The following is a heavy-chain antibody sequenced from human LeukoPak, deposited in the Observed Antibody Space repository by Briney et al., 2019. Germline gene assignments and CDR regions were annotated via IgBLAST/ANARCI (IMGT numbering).Heavy chain of an antibody. Sequence: SETLSLTCTVSGGSISSYYWSWIRQPPGKELEWIGYIYYSGRTYYNPSLKSRVTISVDTSKNQFSLSLSSVTAADTAVYYCARTISDSSGYYYSDYWGRGTLVTVSS. CDR3: ARTISDSSGYYYSDY. D-gene: IGHD3-22*01. CDR1: GGSISSYY. J-gene: IGHJ4*02. V-gene: IGHV4-59*08. CDR2: IYYSGRT.